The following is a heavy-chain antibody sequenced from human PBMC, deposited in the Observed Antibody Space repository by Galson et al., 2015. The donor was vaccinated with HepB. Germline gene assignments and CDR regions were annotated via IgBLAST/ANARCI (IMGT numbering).Heavy chain of an antibody. V-gene: IGHV3-30*18. CDR2: ISHDGSNK. J-gene: IGHJ4*02. D-gene: IGHD5-24*01. CDR3: AKPFRDGYIYVYFDY. Sequence: SLRLSCAASGFTFSNYAMHWVRQGPGKGLEWLAVISHDGSNKYYADSVKGRFTISRDNSKNTLYLQMNSLRPEDTAVYYCAKPFRDGYIYVYFDYWGRGTLVTVSS. CDR1: GFTFSNYA.